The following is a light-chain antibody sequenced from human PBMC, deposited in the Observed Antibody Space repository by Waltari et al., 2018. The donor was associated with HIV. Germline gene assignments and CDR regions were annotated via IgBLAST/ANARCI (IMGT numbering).Light chain of an antibody. J-gene: IGLJ1*01. CDR1: SSDLGGYKY. Sequence: QSALNQPRSVSGSPGQSVTIPCPGRSSDLGGYKYVSWYEQHPGKAPKLMIYDVNKRPSVFPDRFSGSKSGNTASLTISGLQAEDEADYYCCSYAGSYSYVFGTGTKVTVL. CDR3: CSYAGSYSYV. CDR2: DVN. V-gene: IGLV2-11*01.